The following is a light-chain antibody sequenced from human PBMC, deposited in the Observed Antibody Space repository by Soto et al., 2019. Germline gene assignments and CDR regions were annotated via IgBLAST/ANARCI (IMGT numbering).Light chain of an antibody. J-gene: IGKJ2*01. CDR2: DAS. CDR3: QQYGSSPPYT. V-gene: IGKV3-20*01. Sequence: EIVLTQSPGILSLSPGERATLSCRASQSVSRTSLAWYQQKPGLTPRLVIYDASSRATGIPDRFSGSGSGTDFTLTISRLEPEEFAVYYCQQYGSSPPYTFGQGTKLEI. CDR1: QSVSRTS.